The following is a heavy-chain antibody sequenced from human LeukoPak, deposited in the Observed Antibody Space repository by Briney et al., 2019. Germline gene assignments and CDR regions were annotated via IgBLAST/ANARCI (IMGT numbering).Heavy chain of an antibody. CDR1: GFTFSTYG. Sequence: GGSLRLSCAASGFTFSTYGIHWVRQAPGKGLEWVSGISDSGGGTYYADSVKGRFTTSRDNSKNTLYLQMNSLRAEDTAVYYCAKLPGRAADYWGQGTLVTVSS. V-gene: IGHV3-23*01. CDR2: ISDSGGGT. CDR3: AKLPGRAADY. J-gene: IGHJ4*02.